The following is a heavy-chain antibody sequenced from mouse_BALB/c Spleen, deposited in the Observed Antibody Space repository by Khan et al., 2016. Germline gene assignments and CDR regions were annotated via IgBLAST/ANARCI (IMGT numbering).Heavy chain of an antibody. J-gene: IGHJ4*01. V-gene: IGHV14-3*02. CDR2: IDPANGNT. CDR1: GFNIKDTY. D-gene: IGHD2-1*01. Sequence: VQLKQSGAELVKPGASVRLSCTTSGFNIKDTYIHWVKQRPEQGLEWIGRIDPANGNTEYAPKFQGKATITADTSSSTAYLQRSSRTSEDTAVYYCPKIYDGNSKGNVYAMDYWGQGTAVTVSS. CDR3: PKIYDGNSKGNVYAMDY.